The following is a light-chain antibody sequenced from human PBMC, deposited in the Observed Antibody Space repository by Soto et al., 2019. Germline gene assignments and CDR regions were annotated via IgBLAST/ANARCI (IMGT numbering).Light chain of an antibody. CDR1: QSISSW. V-gene: IGKV1-5*01. J-gene: IGKJ1*01. CDR2: DAS. CDR3: QQLNSYPWT. Sequence: DIQMTQSPSTLSASVGDRVTITCRASQSISSWLAWYQQKPGKAPKLLIYDASSLESGVPSRFSGSGSGTEFTLTISSLQPDDFATYYCQQLNSYPWTFGQGTKVDIK.